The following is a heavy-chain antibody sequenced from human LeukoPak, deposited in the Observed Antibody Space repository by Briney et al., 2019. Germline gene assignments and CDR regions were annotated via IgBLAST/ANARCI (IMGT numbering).Heavy chain of an antibody. CDR3: ASPILTGAAYYFDY. CDR2: IYYSGST. V-gene: IGHV4-39*01. CDR1: GGSLSGYY. D-gene: IGHD7-27*01. J-gene: IGHJ4*02. Sequence: SETLSLTCAVHGGSLSGYYWGWIRQPPGKGLEWIGSIYYSGSTYYNPSLKSRVTISVDTSKNQFSLKLSSVTAADTAVYYCASPILTGAAYYFDYWGEGTLVTVSS.